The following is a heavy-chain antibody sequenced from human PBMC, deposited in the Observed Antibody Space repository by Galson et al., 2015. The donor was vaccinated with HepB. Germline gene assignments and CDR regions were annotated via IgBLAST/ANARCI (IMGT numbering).Heavy chain of an antibody. D-gene: IGHD6-19*01. CDR3: ARDRGGAGGDYFDY. CDR2: ISSSSSYI. V-gene: IGHV3-21*01. CDR1: GFTFSSYS. Sequence: SLRLSCAASGFTFSSYSMNWVRQAPGKGLEWVSSISSSSSYIYYADSVKGRFTISRDNAKNSLYLQMNSLRAEDTAVYYCARDRGGAGGDYFDYWGQGTLVTVSS. J-gene: IGHJ4*02.